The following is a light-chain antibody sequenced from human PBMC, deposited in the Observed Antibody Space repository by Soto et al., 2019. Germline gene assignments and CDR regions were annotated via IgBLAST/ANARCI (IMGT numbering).Light chain of an antibody. Sequence: QSALTQPRSVSGSPGQSVTISCTGTSSDVGGYTHVSWYQQHPGKAPKLMIYDVSKRPSGVPDRFSGSKSGNTASLTISGLQAEDEADYYCCSYAGRPYVFGTGTKLNVL. CDR1: SSDVGGYTH. V-gene: IGLV2-11*01. CDR3: CSYAGRPYV. CDR2: DVS. J-gene: IGLJ1*01.